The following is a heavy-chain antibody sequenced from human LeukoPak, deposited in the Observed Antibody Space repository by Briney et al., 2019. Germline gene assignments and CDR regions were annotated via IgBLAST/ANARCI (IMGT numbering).Heavy chain of an antibody. D-gene: IGHD5-18*01. CDR1: GYNFPNYW. J-gene: IGHJ4*02. CDR3: ARRGYNYGYYFDY. Sequence: GESLKISRQGSGYNFPNYWIAWVRQMPGKGLEWMGIIYPSDSDTRYGPSFQGQVTISADKSISTAYLQWSSLKASDTAVYYCARRGYNYGYYFDYWGQGTLVTVSA. V-gene: IGHV5-51*01. CDR2: IYPSDSDT.